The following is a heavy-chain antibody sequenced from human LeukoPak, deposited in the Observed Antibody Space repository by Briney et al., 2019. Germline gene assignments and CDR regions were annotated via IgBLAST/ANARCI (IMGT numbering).Heavy chain of an antibody. CDR2: IWYDGSNK. Sequence: GRSLRLSCAASGFTFSSYGMHWVRQAPGKGLEWVAVIWYDGSNKYYADSVKGRFTISRDNAKNSLNLQMNSLRAEDTAVYYCARDDLTNGYNGNYWGQGTLVTVSS. D-gene: IGHD5-24*01. CDR3: ARDDLTNGYNGNY. V-gene: IGHV3-33*01. J-gene: IGHJ4*02. CDR1: GFTFSSYG.